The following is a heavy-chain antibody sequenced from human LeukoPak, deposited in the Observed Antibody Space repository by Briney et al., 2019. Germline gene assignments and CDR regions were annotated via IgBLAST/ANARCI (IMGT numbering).Heavy chain of an antibody. Sequence: GGSLRLSCAASGFTFSSYWMYWVRHAPGKGLVWVSRINGDGSSTTYADSVKGRFTISRDNAKNTLYLQMNSLRAEDTAVYYCARGGGYSSGPHDYWGLGTLVTVSS. CDR3: ARGGGYSSGPHDY. D-gene: IGHD5-18*01. CDR2: INGDGSST. V-gene: IGHV3-74*01. J-gene: IGHJ4*02. CDR1: GFTFSSYW.